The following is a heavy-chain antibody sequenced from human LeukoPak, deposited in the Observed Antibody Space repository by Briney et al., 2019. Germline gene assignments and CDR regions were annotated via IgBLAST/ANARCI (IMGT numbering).Heavy chain of an antibody. J-gene: IGHJ3*02. Sequence: GSLRLSCAASGFTFSSYEMNWVRQAPGKGLEWVSYISSSGSTIYYADSVKGRFTISRDNAKNSLYLQMNSLRAEDTAVYYCARDRGCSGGSCYRVAFDIWGQGTMVTVSS. CDR3: ARDRGCSGGSCYRVAFDI. CDR2: ISSSGSTI. V-gene: IGHV3-48*03. D-gene: IGHD2-15*01. CDR1: GFTFSSYE.